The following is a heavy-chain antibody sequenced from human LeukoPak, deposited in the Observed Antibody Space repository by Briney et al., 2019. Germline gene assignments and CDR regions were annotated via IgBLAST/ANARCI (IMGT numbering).Heavy chain of an antibody. D-gene: IGHD6-19*01. CDR3: ARARIAVAGTGRTLRFDY. CDR2: INPNSGGT. CDR1: GYTFTGYY. J-gene: IGHJ4*02. V-gene: IGHV1-2*02. Sequence: AASVKVSCKASGYTFTGYYMHWVRQAPGQGLEWMGWINPNSGGTNYAQKFQGRVTMTRDTSISTAYMELSRLRSDDTAVYYCARARIAVAGTGRTLRFDYWGQGTLVTVSS.